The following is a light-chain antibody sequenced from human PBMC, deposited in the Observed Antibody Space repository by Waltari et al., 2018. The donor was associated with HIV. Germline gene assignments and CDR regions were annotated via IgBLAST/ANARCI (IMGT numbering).Light chain of an antibody. CDR2: DDN. J-gene: IGLJ3*02. CDR3: QSYDSSNWV. Sequence: NFMLTQPHSVSESPGKTVTISCTRSSGSIASNSVQWYQQRPGSAPTTVIYDDNQRPSGVPDRFSGSIDSSSNSASLTISGLKTEDEADYYCQSYDSSNWVFGGGTKLTVL. CDR1: SGSIASNS. V-gene: IGLV6-57*03.